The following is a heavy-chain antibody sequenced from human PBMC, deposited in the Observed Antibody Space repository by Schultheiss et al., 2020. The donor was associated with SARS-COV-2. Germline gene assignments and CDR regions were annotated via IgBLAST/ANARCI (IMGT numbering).Heavy chain of an antibody. CDR2: IIPIFGTA. J-gene: IGHJ6*02. D-gene: IGHD6-13*01. Sequence: SVKVSCKASGGTFSSYAISWVRQAPGQGLEWMGGIIPIFGTANYAQKFQGRVTITADESTSTAYMELSSLRSEDTAVHYCARVKDSSSLMSNYYYYGMDVWGQGTTVTVSS. CDR1: GGTFSSYA. CDR3: ARVKDSSSLMSNYYYYGMDV. V-gene: IGHV1-69*13.